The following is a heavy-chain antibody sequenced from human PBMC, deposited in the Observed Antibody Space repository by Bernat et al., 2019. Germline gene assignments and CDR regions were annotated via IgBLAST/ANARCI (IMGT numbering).Heavy chain of an antibody. CDR1: GFTFSSYA. D-gene: IGHD3-22*01. CDR2: ISGSGGST. J-gene: IGHJ4*02. V-gene: IGHV3-23*01. Sequence: EVQLLESGGGLVQPGGSLRLSCAASGFTFSSYAMSWVRQAPGKGLECVSSISGSGGSTYYAESVKGRFTISRDNSTNTLYLQMNSLRAEDTAVYYCAKDQIGYPLYYFDYWGQGTLVTVSS. CDR3: AKDQIGYPLYYFDY.